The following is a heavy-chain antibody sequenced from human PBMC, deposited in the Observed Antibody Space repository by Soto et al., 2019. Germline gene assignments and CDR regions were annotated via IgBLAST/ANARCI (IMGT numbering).Heavy chain of an antibody. CDR3: ARRYGSCFDY. D-gene: IGHD5-18*01. CDR1: GGSISSYY. V-gene: IGHV4-59*08. Sequence: QVQLQESGPGLVKPSETLSLTCTVSGGSISSYYWSWIRQPPGKGLEWIGYIYYSGSTNYNPSLXRXGXLXXATSKNQFSLKLSSVTAADTAVYYCARRYGSCFDYWGQGTLVTVSS. CDR2: IYYSGST. J-gene: IGHJ4*02.